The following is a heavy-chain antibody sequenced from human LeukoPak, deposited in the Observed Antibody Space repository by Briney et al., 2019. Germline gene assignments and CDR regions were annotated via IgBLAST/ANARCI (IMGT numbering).Heavy chain of an antibody. CDR3: ARDGYNEEDWFFDL. CDR2: ISYDGNNK. V-gene: IGHV3-30*03. Sequence: GGSLRLSCAASGFTFDDYGMNWVRQAPGKGLEWVAVISYDGNNKYYADSVKGRFTISRDNSKKTLYLQMNSLRAEDTAVYYCARDGYNEEDWFFDLWGRGILVTVSS. CDR1: GFTFDDYG. D-gene: IGHD5-24*01. J-gene: IGHJ2*01.